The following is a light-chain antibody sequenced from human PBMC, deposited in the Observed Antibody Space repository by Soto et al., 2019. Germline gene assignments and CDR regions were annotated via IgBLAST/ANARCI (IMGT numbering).Light chain of an antibody. J-gene: IGKJ4*01. Sequence: EIVLTQSPGTLSLSPGERATLSCRASQSVSSSFLAWYQQKPGQAPRLLIYGASSRATGIPDRFSGSGSGTDFTLTISRLEPEDFAVYYCQQYDNSPLTFGGGPNVEIK. CDR1: QSVSSSF. CDR2: GAS. V-gene: IGKV3-20*01. CDR3: QQYDNSPLT.